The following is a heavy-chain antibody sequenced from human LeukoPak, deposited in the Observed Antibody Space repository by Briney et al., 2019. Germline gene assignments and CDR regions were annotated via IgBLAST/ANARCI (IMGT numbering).Heavy chain of an antibody. CDR2: IYHSGST. V-gene: IGHV4-4*02. CDR1: GGSISSSNW. J-gene: IGHJ6*03. CDR3: ARDWSYYGSGSYPHYYYYYYMDV. D-gene: IGHD3-10*01. Sequence: SGTLSLTCAVSGGSISSSNWWSWVRQPPGKGLEWIGEIYHSGSTNYNPSLKSRVTISVDKSKNQFSLKLSSVTAADTAVYYCARDWSYYGSGSYPHYYYYYYMDVWGKGTTVTVSS.